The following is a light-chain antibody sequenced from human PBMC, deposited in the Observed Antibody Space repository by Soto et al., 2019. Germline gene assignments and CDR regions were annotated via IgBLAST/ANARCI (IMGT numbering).Light chain of an antibody. Sequence: DIQMTQSPSSLSASVGDRVTITCQASQDISNYLNWYQQKPGKAPKLLIYDASNLETGVPSRFRRSGSGTDFTFTISSLQAEDIATYYCQQYDNLPRYTFGQGTKLEIK. J-gene: IGKJ2*01. CDR3: QQYDNLPRYT. V-gene: IGKV1-33*01. CDR2: DAS. CDR1: QDISNY.